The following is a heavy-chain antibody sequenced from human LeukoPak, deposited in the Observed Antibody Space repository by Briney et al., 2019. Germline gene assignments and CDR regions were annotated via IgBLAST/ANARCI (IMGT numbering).Heavy chain of an antibody. D-gene: IGHD1-26*01. CDR2: IIPILGIA. CDR3: ASGGSGSLTRIDY. Sequence: SVKVSCKASGGTFSSYAISWVRQAPGQGLEWMGRIIPILGIANYAQKFQGRVTITADKSTSTAYMELSSLRSEDTAVYYCASGGSGSLTRIDYWGQGTLVTVSS. J-gene: IGHJ4*02. V-gene: IGHV1-69*04. CDR1: GGTFSSYA.